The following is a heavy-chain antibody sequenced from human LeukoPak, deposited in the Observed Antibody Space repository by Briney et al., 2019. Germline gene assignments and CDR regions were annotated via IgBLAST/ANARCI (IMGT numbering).Heavy chain of an antibody. CDR2: INHSGST. J-gene: IGHJ4*02. CDR1: GGSFSGYY. V-gene: IGHV4-34*01. CDR3: ARGRDGYNPGD. Sequence: SETLSLTCAVYGGSFSGYYWSWIRQPPGKGLEWIGEINHSGSTNYNPSLKSRVTISEDTSKNQFSLKLSSVTAADTAVYYCARGRDGYNPGDWGQGTLVTVSS. D-gene: IGHD5-24*01.